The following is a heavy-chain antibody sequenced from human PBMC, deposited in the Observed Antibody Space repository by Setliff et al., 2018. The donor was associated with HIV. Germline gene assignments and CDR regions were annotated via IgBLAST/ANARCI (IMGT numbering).Heavy chain of an antibody. D-gene: IGHD1-26*01. CDR1: GGSISSGYY. Sequence: TSETLSLTCTVSGGSISSGYYWGWIRQPPGKGLEWIGSIYYSGSTYYNPSLKSRVTISVDTSKNRFSLKVRSVTAADTAVYYCARRTEVGATVDYWGQGTLVTVSS. V-gene: IGHV4-39*01. J-gene: IGHJ4*02. CDR2: IYYSGST. CDR3: ARRTEVGATVDY.